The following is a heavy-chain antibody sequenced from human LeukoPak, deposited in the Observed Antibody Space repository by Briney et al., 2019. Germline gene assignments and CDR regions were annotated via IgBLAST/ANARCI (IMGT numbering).Heavy chain of an antibody. CDR3: AKEEEAYYDILTGFGMDV. CDR1: GFTFDDYA. CDR2: ISWNSGSI. V-gene: IGHV3-9*01. D-gene: IGHD3-9*01. Sequence: GGSLRLSCAASGFTFDDYAMHWVRQAPGKGLEWVSGISWNSGSIGYADSVKGRFTISRDNAKNSLYLQMNSLRAEDTALYYRAKEEEAYYDILTGFGMDVWGQGTTVTVSS. J-gene: IGHJ6*02.